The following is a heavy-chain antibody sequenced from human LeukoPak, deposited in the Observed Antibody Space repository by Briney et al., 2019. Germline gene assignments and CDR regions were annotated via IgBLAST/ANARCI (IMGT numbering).Heavy chain of an antibody. D-gene: IGHD6-19*01. Sequence: SETLSLTCAVSGGSISSGGYSWSWIRQPPGKGLEWIGYIYHSGSTYYNPSLKSRVTISVDRSKNQFSLKLSSVTAADTAVYYCARWGNIAVDPFDYWGQGTLVTVSS. CDR2: IYHSGST. V-gene: IGHV4-30-2*01. CDR1: GGSISSGGYS. CDR3: ARWGNIAVDPFDY. J-gene: IGHJ4*02.